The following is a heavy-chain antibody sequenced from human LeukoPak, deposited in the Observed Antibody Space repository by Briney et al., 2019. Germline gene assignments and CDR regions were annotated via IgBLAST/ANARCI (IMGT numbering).Heavy chain of an antibody. J-gene: IGHJ4*02. CDR2: TYDSGSS. CDR1: GGSMRNYY. Sequence: SETLSLTCAVSGGSMRNYYWSWIRHPPGKGLEWIGYTYDSGSSSYNPSLRSRVSISIDASKNQFSLNLSSVTAADTAVYYCARGWASSWYYFDFWGQGTLVTVSS. CDR3: ARGWASSWYYFDF. D-gene: IGHD2-2*01. V-gene: IGHV4-59*01.